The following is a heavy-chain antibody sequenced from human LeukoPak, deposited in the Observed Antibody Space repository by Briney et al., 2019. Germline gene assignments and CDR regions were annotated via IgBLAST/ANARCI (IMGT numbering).Heavy chain of an antibody. CDR1: GGSISSYY. CDR3: ARAQDYYDIKACFQH. V-gene: IGHV4-59*12. D-gene: IGHD3-22*01. Sequence: SETLSLTCTVSGGSISSYYWSWIRQPPGKGLEWIGYIYYSGSTNYNPSLKSRVTISVDTSKNQFSLKLSSVTAADTAVYYCARAQDYYDIKACFQHWGQGTLVTVSS. J-gene: IGHJ1*01. CDR2: IYYSGST.